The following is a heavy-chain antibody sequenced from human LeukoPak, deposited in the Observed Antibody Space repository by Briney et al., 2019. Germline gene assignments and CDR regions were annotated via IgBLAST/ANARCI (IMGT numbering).Heavy chain of an antibody. J-gene: IGHJ4*02. D-gene: IGHD2-21*02. CDR3: ARHYNQPYCGGDCYNFDY. CDR1: GGSISPYH. Sequence: SETLSLTCTVSGGSISPYHWSWIRQPPGKGLEWIGYIYYSGSTNYNPSLKSRVTISLDTSKNQFSLKLSSVTAADTAVYYCARHYNQPYCGGDCYNFDYWGQGTLVTVSS. CDR2: IYYSGST. V-gene: IGHV4-59*01.